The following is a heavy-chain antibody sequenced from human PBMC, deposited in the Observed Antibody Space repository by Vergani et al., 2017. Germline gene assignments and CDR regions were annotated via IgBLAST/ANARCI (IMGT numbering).Heavy chain of an antibody. CDR1: GGSITSGSFY. Sequence: QVQLHESGPGLVKPSQTLSLTCTVSGGSITSGSFYWSWIRQPAGKGLEWIGRIHSSGTTNYNPSLKSRVTLSVDTSKNQLSLRMTSVTAADTAVYYCARSRIYYGAGSPDYWGQGTLVTVSS. CDR2: IHSSGTT. V-gene: IGHV4-61*02. CDR3: ARSRIYYGAGSPDY. J-gene: IGHJ4*02. D-gene: IGHD3-10*01.